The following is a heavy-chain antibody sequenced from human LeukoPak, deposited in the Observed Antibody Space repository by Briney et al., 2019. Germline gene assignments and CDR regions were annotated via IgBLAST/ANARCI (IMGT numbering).Heavy chain of an antibody. D-gene: IGHD2-2*02. J-gene: IGHJ4*02. CDR3: ARFRRGLRIVVVPAAIPEGFDY. CDR2: INHSGST. V-gene: IGHV4-34*01. Sequence: SETLSLTCAVYGGSFSGYYWSWIHQPPGKGLEWIGEINHSGSTNYNPSLKSRVTISVDTSKNQFSLKLSSVTAADTAVYYCARFRRGLRIVVVPAAIPEGFDYWGQGTLVTVSS. CDR1: GGSFSGYY.